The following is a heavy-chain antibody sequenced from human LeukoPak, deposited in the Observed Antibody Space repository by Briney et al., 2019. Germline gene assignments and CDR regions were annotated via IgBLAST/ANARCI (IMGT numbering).Heavy chain of an antibody. CDR3: ARGYYYDSTPFDY. CDR2: IIPILGIA. J-gene: IGHJ4*02. CDR1: GGTFSSYA. D-gene: IGHD3-22*01. Sequence: SVKVSCKASGGTFSSYAISWVRQAPGQGLEWMGRIIPILGIANYAQKFQGRVTTTADKSTSTAYMELSSLRSEDTAVYYCARGYYYDSTPFDYWGQGTLVTVSS. V-gene: IGHV1-69*04.